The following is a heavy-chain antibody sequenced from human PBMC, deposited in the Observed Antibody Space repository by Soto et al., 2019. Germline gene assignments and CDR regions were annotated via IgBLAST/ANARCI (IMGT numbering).Heavy chain of an antibody. J-gene: IGHJ6*02. D-gene: IGHD3-10*01. CDR1: GGSISSSSYY. V-gene: IGHV4-39*01. CDR3: ARLGDGSGSYSYYYYGMDV. CDR2: IYYSGST. Sequence: TSETLSLTCTVSGGSISSSSYYWGWIRKPPGKGLEWIGSIYYSGSTYYNPSLKSRVTISVDTSKNQFSLKLSSVTAADTAVYYCARLGDGSGSYSYYYYGMDVWGQGTTVPVSS.